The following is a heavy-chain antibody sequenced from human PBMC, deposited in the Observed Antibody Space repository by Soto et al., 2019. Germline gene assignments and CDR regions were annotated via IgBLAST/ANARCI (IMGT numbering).Heavy chain of an antibody. CDR1: GGSVSYNSYY. J-gene: IGHJ4*02. Sequence: SETLSLTCSVSGGSVSYNSYYWGWIRQPPGKGLEWVGGIFYTGTTYYNPSLKDRLSISVDTSKNSFSLNLTSVPAADTAVYFCARLVVVAPVANVWGQGALVTVSS. V-gene: IGHV4-39*01. D-gene: IGHD2-21*01. CDR2: IFYTGTT. CDR3: ARLVVVAPVANV.